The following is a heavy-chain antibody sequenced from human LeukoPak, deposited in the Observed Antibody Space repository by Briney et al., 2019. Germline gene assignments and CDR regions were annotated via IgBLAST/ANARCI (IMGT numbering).Heavy chain of an antibody. J-gene: IGHJ4*02. CDR1: GGSFSGYY. V-gene: IGHV4-34*01. CDR3: ARLRSGWYYFDY. CDR2: INHSGST. D-gene: IGHD6-19*01. Sequence: PSETLSLTCAVYGGSFSGYYWSWVRQPPGKGLEWVGEINHSGSTNYNPSLKSRVTISVDTSKNQFSLKLSSVTAADTAVYYCARLRSGWYYFDYWGQGTLVTVSS.